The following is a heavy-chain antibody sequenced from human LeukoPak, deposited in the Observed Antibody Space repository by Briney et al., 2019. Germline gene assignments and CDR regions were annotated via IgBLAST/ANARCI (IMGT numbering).Heavy chain of an antibody. Sequence: GGSLRLSCAASGFTFSSYWMSWVRQAPGKGLEWVSVIYSGGSTYYADSVKGRFTISRDNSKNTLYLQMNSLRAEDTAVYYCARAGPGYSSGWYEAAFDYWGQGTLVTVSS. J-gene: IGHJ4*02. D-gene: IGHD6-19*01. CDR3: ARAGPGYSSGWYEAAFDY. CDR2: IYSGGST. CDR1: GFTFSSYW. V-gene: IGHV3-66*01.